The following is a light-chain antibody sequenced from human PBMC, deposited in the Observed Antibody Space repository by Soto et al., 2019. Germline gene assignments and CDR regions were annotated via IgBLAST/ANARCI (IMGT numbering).Light chain of an antibody. Sequence: DIQMTQSPSTLSAFVGDRVTITCRASQSIGRWLAWYQQKPGKAPKLLIYKASTLKSGVPSRFSGSGSGTEFTLAISGLQPEDFAIYYCQQSYIPPWTVGQGTKVEIK. CDR3: QQSYIPPWT. CDR2: KAS. J-gene: IGKJ1*01. V-gene: IGKV1-5*03. CDR1: QSIGRW.